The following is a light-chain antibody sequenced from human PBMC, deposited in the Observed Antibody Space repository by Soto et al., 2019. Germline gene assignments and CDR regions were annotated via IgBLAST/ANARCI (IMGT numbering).Light chain of an antibody. CDR3: QQYNNWPRT. Sequence: EIVMTQSPATLSVSPGERATLSCRASQSVSSKLALYQQKPGQAPRLLIYGASTRATGIPARFSGSGSGTEFTLTISSLQSEDFAVYYCQQYNNWPRTFGQGTKLEIK. CDR2: GAS. CDR1: QSVSSK. J-gene: IGKJ2*01. V-gene: IGKV3-15*01.